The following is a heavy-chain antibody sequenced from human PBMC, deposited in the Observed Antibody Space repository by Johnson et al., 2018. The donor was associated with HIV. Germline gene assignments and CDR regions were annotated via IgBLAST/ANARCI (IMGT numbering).Heavy chain of an antibody. CDR2: IRYDGSNK. V-gene: IGHV3-30*02. J-gene: IGHJ3*02. CDR1: GFTFSSYG. D-gene: IGHD3-3*01. Sequence: VQLVESGGGVVQPGGSLRLSCAASGFTFSSYGMHWVRQAPGKGLEWVAFIRYDGSNKYYVDSVKGRFIISRDNSKNTLYLQMNSLRAEDTAVYYCAKDSEVSGYQPDAFDIWGQGTMVTVYS. CDR3: AKDSEVSGYQPDAFDI.